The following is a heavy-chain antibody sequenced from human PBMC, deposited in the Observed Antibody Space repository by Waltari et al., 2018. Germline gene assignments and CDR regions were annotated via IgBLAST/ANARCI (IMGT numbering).Heavy chain of an antibody. CDR3: ARHPSRGSPGADAFDV. CDR2: IFSSGNT. Sequence: QVQLQESGPGLVRPSETLSLTCTVSSGSIINYYWSWIRQSPEKGLEWIGYIFSSGNTNYSHSLRSRITISVDTSKNQLSLRLGSVTADDSAVYYCARHPSRGSPGADAFDVWGQGAMVTVSA. CDR1: SGSIINYY. J-gene: IGHJ3*01. V-gene: IGHV4-59*08. D-gene: IGHD1-26*01.